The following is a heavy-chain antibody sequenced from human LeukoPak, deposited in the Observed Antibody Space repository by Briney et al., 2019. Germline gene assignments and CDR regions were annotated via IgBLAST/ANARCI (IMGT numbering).Heavy chain of an antibody. CDR3: TSIH. CDR2: IKSKTDGGTT. J-gene: IGHJ4*02. Sequence: KTGGSLRLSCAASGFTFSNAWMSWVRQAPGKGLEWAGRIKSKTDGGTTDYAAPVKGRFTISRDDSKNTLYLQMNSLKTEDTAVYYCTSIHWGQGTLVTVSS. CDR1: GFTFSNAW. V-gene: IGHV3-15*01.